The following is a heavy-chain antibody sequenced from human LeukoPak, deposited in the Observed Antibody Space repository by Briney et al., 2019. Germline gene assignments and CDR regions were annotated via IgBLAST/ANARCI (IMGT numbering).Heavy chain of an antibody. V-gene: IGHV3-33*01. CDR3: ARAGSNQLLYFEDYYYGMDV. D-gene: IGHD2-2*02. CDR2: IWYDGSNK. J-gene: IGHJ6*02. Sequence: GGSLRLSCAASGFTFSSYGMHWVRQAPGKGLEWVAVIWYDGSNKYYADSVKGRFTISRDNSKNTLYLQMNSLRAEDTAVYYCARAGSNQLLYFEDYYYGMDVWGQGTAVTVSS. CDR1: GFTFSSYG.